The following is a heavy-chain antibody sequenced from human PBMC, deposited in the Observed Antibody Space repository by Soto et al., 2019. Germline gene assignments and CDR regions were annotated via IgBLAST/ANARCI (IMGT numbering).Heavy chain of an antibody. V-gene: IGHV1-18*01. D-gene: IGHD3-22*01. Sequence: GASVKVSCKASGGTFSSYAISWVRQAPGQGLEWMGWISAYNGNTNYAQKVQGRVTMTTDTSTSTAYMELRSLRSDDTAVYYCARGIVVITEDAFDIWGQGTMVTVSS. CDR3: ARGIVVITEDAFDI. CDR1: GGTFSSYA. J-gene: IGHJ3*02. CDR2: ISAYNGNT.